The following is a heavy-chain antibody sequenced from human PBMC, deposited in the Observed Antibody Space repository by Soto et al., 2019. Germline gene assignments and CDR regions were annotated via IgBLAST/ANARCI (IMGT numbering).Heavy chain of an antibody. D-gene: IGHD2-2*02. CDR1: GFTFSSYW. CDR2: INSDGSST. CDR3: AREEGCSSTSCYTDYYYGMDV. J-gene: IGHJ6*02. V-gene: IGHV3-74*01. Sequence: GGSLRLSCAASGFTFSSYWMHWVRQAPGKGLVWVSRINSDGSSTSYADSVKGRFTISRDNAKNTLYLQMNSLRAEDTAVYYCAREEGCSSTSCYTDYYYGMDVWGQGTTVTVSS.